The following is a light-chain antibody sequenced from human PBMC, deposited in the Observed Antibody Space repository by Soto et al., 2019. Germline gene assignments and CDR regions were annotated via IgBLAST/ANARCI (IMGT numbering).Light chain of an antibody. CDR2: NAS. J-gene: IGKJ5*01. V-gene: IGKV1-33*01. Sequence: DIHVTQTQSALAASVGDRVTITFQASQNINNYLNWYQQKPGRAPKLLIYNASNLESGVPSRFRGSGSGTDFTFTISRLQPEDIATYYCQQYENLPTFGQGTRLEIK. CDR3: QQYENLPT. CDR1: QNINNY.